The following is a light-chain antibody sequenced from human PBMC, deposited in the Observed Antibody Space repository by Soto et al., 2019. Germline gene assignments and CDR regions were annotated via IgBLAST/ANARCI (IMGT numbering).Light chain of an antibody. V-gene: IGKV3-15*01. Sequence: EIVMLQSPPSLSVSPGRRATVSCSASHSVSTRLAWYQQNPGQPPRLLIYDASTRATGLPARFSGSGSGTDFTLITGRLQSEDFAVYYCEHYTNWPLTFGGGTKVDIK. CDR3: EHYTNWPLT. CDR1: HSVSTR. CDR2: DAS. J-gene: IGKJ4*01.